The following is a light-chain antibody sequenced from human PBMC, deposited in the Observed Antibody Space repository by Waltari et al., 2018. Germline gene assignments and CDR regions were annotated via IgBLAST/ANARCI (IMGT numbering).Light chain of an antibody. Sequence: YVLTQPPSVSVAPGQTARITCGGNNIGTTGVHWYQQKPGQAPVLVVYDNTDRPSGIPERFSGSNSGNTATLTISRVEAGDEADYYCQVYSRYSDPYVFGSGTQVTVL. J-gene: IGLJ1*01. CDR1: NIGTTG. CDR3: QVYSRYSDPYV. CDR2: DNT. V-gene: IGLV3-21*02.